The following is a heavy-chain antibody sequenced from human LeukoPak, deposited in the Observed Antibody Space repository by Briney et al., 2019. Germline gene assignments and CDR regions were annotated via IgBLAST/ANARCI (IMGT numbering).Heavy chain of an antibody. J-gene: IGHJ4*02. Sequence: SETLPLTCTVSGGSISSYYWSWIRQPPGKGLEWIGYIYYSGSTNYNPSLKSRVTISVDTSKNQFSLKLSSVTAADTAVYYCARAVAGTGFDYWGQGTLVTVSS. V-gene: IGHV4-59*01. CDR2: IYYSGST. CDR1: GGSISSYY. D-gene: IGHD6-19*01. CDR3: ARAVAGTGFDY.